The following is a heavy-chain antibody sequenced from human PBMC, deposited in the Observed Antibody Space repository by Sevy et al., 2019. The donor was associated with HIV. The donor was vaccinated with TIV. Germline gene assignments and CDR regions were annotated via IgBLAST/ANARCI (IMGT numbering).Heavy chain of an antibody. CDR2: IYPGDSGT. CDR3: ARIGSSPRAYYYYFGMDV. CDR1: EYNFTNYW. Sequence: GESLKISCKGSEYNFTNYWIGWVRQMPGKGLEWMGIIYPGDSGTRYSPYFQDQVTISADKSISTAYLQWSSLKASDTAMYYCARIGSSPRAYYYYFGMDVWGQGTTVTVSS. D-gene: IGHD6-6*01. J-gene: IGHJ6*02. V-gene: IGHV5-51*01.